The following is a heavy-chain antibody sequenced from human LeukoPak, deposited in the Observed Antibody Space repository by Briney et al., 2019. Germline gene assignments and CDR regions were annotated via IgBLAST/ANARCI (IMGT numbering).Heavy chain of an antibody. CDR3: VKSIASRGEIVFDI. CDR1: NGSITSYY. Sequence: PSETLSLTCNVSNGSITSYYWGRVRQPPGKGLEFIGYIHYSGSTNYNPSLKSRVAISAEKSKNQFSLKLSSVTAADTALYFCVKSIASRGEIVFDIWGQGTMVTVSS. D-gene: IGHD6-6*01. V-gene: IGHV4-59*01. CDR2: IHYSGST. J-gene: IGHJ3*02.